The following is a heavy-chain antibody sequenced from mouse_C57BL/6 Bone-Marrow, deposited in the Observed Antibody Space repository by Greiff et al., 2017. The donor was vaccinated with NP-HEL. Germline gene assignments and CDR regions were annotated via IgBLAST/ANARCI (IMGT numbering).Heavy chain of an antibody. D-gene: IGHD4-1*01. J-gene: IGHJ1*03. V-gene: IGHV1-52*01. CDR3: ARRGLGPWYFDV. Sequence: VQLQQPGAELVRPGSSVKLSCKASGYTFTSYWMHWVKQRPIQGLEWIGNIDPSDSETHYNQKFKDKATLTVDKSSSTAYMQLSSLTSEDSAVYYCARRGLGPWYFDVWGTGTTVTVSS. CDR1: GYTFTSYW. CDR2: IDPSDSET.